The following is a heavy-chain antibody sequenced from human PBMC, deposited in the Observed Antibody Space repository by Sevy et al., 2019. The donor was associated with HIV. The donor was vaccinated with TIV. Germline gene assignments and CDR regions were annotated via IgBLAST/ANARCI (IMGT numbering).Heavy chain of an antibody. D-gene: IGHD3-10*01. CDR2: IYSGGST. CDR3: ARGTITMVHFDY. CDR1: GFTVSSNY. V-gene: IGHV3-53*01. Sequence: GRSLRLSCAASGFTVSSNYMSWVRQAPGKGLEWVSVIYSGGSTYYADSVKGRFTISRDNSKNTLYLQMNSLRAEDTAVYYCARGTITMVHFDYWGQGTLVTVSS. J-gene: IGHJ4*02.